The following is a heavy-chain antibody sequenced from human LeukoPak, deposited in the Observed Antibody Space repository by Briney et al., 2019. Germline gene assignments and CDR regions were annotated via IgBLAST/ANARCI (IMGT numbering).Heavy chain of an antibody. D-gene: IGHD6-19*01. Sequence: GGSLRLSCAASGFTFSSFPMSWVRQAPGKGLEWVSAISGSGGSTYYADSVKGRFTISRDNSKNSLYLQMNSLRTEDTALYYCAKVSPYHHSSGWYPIYYYYYGMDVWGQGTTVTVSS. V-gene: IGHV3-23*01. J-gene: IGHJ6*02. CDR1: GFTFSSFP. CDR3: AKVSPYHHSSGWYPIYYYYYGMDV. CDR2: ISGSGGST.